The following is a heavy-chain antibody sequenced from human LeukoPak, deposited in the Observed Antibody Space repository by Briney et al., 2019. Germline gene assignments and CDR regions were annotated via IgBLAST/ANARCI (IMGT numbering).Heavy chain of an antibody. CDR2: IHPSGML. CDR1: GASFNSDDQY. J-gene: IGHJ4*02. D-gene: IGHD3-22*01. V-gene: IGHV4-31*03. CDR3: SRGLDSRKLGY. Sequence: SETLSLTCTVSGASFNSDDQYWNWIRQSPGKGLEWIVSIHPSGMLYNNPSLESRVTMSSDTSKNQFSLNLNAVTAADTAVYFCSRGLDSRKLGYWGQGILVTVSS.